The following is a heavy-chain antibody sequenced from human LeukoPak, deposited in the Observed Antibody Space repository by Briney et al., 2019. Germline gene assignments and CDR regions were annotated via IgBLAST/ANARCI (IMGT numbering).Heavy chain of an antibody. CDR2: IYSGGST. CDR3: ASDPVAGRVSGAFDI. Sequence: GSLRLSCSASGFTVSSNYMSWVRPGPGEGLEWGSVIYSGGSTYYADSVKGRFTISRDNSKNTLYLQMNSLRAEDTAVYYCASDPVAGRVSGAFDIWGQGTMVTVSS. CDR1: GFTVSSNY. V-gene: IGHV3-53*01. D-gene: IGHD6-19*01. J-gene: IGHJ3*02.